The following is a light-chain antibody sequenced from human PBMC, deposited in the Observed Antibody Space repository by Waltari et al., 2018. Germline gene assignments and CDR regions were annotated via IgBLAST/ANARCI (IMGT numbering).Light chain of an antibody. CDR1: QTLSSTD. Sequence: IVLTQSPGSFSLSPGERATLSCRASQTLSSTDLAWYQQRPGQSPRLLIFGASRRATGIPDRFSGSGSGTDFTLSISRLDPEDFAVYYCQQYDRSPPTFGGGTKVEIK. V-gene: IGKV3-20*01. CDR3: QQYDRSPPT. J-gene: IGKJ4*01. CDR2: GAS.